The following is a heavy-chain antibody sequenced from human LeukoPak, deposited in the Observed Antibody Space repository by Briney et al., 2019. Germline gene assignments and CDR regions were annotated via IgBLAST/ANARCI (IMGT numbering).Heavy chain of an antibody. J-gene: IGHJ6*03. D-gene: IGHD6-13*01. CDR1: GFTFNSYA. CDR3: ARVQATGTPPRYYYMDV. Sequence: SGGSLRLSCAASGFTFNSYAIHWVRQAPGKGLEWVAVISYDGSNKYYTDSVKGRFTISRDNSKNTLYLQMNSLRAEDTAMYYCARVQATGTPPRYYYMDVWGKGTTVTVSS. V-gene: IGHV3-30-3*01. CDR2: ISYDGSNK.